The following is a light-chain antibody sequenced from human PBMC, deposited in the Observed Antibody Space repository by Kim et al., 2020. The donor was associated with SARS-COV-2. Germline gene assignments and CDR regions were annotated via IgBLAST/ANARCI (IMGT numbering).Light chain of an antibody. Sequence: EVVLTQSPVTLSLSPGDRATLSCRASQSVSTELAWYQQKAGQAPRLLIYDTSNRATGIPARFSGSGSGTDFTLTISSLEPGDFAVYYCQQRRSWPVTFGQGTRVEIK. CDR2: DTS. J-gene: IGKJ5*01. V-gene: IGKV3-11*01. CDR3: QQRRSWPVT. CDR1: QSVSTE.